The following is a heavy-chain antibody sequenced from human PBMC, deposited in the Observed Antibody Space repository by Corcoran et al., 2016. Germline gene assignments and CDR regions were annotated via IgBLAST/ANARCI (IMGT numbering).Heavy chain of an antibody. Sequence: QVQLVQSGAEVKKPGASVKVSCKASGYTFTSYYMHWVRQAPGQGLEWMGIISPSGGSTSYAQKFQGRVTMTRDTSTRTVYMELSSLRSEDTAVYYCARDWDSSSWRKYYYYYYGMDVWGQGTTVTVSS. CDR3: ARDWDSSSWRKYYYYYYGMDV. CDR2: ISPSGGST. D-gene: IGHD6-13*01. J-gene: IGHJ6*02. CDR1: GYTFTSYY. V-gene: IGHV1-46*01.